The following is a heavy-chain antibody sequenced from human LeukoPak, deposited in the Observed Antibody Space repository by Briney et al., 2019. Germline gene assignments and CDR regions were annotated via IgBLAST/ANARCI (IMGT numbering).Heavy chain of an antibody. D-gene: IGHD3-22*01. Sequence: GGSRRLSCAASGFTSSSYWMTWVRQAPGKGLEWVANIKQDGNEKYYVDSVKGRFTISRDNAKNSLYLQMNSLRAEDTAVYYCASGFDSRFFDKWGQGTLVTVSS. V-gene: IGHV3-7*01. CDR1: GFTSSSYW. CDR2: IKQDGNEK. J-gene: IGHJ4*02. CDR3: ASGFDSRFFDK.